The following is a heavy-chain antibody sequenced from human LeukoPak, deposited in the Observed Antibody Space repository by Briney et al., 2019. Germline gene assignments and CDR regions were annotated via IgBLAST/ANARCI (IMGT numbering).Heavy chain of an antibody. CDR3: ARADIVVVEAAGAFDI. CDR2: FYHGGST. D-gene: IGHD2-15*01. CDR1: GYSISTGYY. V-gene: IGHV4-38-2*02. Sequence: SETLSLTCTVSGYSISTGYYWDWIRQPPGKGLEWIGTFYHGGSTYYNPSLKSRVTISVDTSKNQFSLNLTSVTAADTAVYYCARADIVVVEAAGAFDIWGQGTMVTVSS. J-gene: IGHJ3*02.